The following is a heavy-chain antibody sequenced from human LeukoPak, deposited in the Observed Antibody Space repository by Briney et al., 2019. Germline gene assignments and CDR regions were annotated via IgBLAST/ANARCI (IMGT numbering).Heavy chain of an antibody. CDR2: ISTSSTYI. V-gene: IGHV3-21*06. CDR1: GFIFSGHT. Sequence: RGSLRLSCAASGFIFSGHTMNWVRLPPGRGLEWVSSISTSSTYIYYADSVKGRFTISRDNPKHSLFLQMNNLTFEDTAIYYCARKIKTGSSSGDYDYWGQGTLVTVPS. CDR3: ARKIKTGSSSGDYDY. D-gene: IGHD1-1*01. J-gene: IGHJ4*02.